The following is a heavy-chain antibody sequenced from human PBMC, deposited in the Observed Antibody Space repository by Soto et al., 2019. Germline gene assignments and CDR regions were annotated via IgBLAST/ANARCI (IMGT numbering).Heavy chain of an antibody. CDR2: ISYDGSNK. CDR1: GFTFSSYG. D-gene: IGHD6-19*01. V-gene: IGHV3-30*18. J-gene: IGHJ6*02. CDR3: AKDGRSGLSGWQSLLPFYYYYYGMDV. Sequence: GGSLRLSCAASGFTFSSYGMHWVRQAPGKGLEWVAVISYDGSNKYYADSVKGRFTISRDNSKNTLYLQMNSLRAEDTAVYYCAKDGRSGLSGWQSLLPFYYYYYGMDVWGQGTTVTVSS.